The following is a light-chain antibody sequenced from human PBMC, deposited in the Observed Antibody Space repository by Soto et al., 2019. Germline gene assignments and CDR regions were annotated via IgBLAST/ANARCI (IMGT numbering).Light chain of an antibody. V-gene: IGKV1-39*01. J-gene: IGKJ1*01. CDR3: QQGYSKPWT. CDR1: QTIHSY. Sequence: DIQMTQSPSSLSASVGDRVTITCRASQTIHSYVNWYQQKPGRAPKLLIYVASSLQTGVPSRFIGGGFGTDFTLTISSLQPEDFATYYCQQGYSKPWTFGQGTKVDIK. CDR2: VAS.